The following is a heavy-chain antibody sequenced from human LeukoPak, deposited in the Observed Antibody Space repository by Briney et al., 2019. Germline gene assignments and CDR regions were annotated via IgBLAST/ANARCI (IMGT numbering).Heavy chain of an antibody. Sequence: GGSLRLSCAASGFTFSDYYMSWIRQAPGKGLEWVSYISSSGSTIYYADSVKGRFTISRDNAKNSLYLQMNSLRAEDTAVYYCARMAPESTMVRGVNYYGLDVWGQGTTVTVSS. CDR2: ISSSGSTI. D-gene: IGHD3-10*01. J-gene: IGHJ6*02. V-gene: IGHV3-11*01. CDR1: GFTFSDYY. CDR3: ARMAPESTMVRGVNYYGLDV.